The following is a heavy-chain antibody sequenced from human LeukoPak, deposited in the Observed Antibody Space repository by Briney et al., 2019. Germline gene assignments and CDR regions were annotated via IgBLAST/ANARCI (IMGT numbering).Heavy chain of an antibody. Sequence: GGSLRLSCAASGFTFSNYWMTWVRQAPGKGLEWVANIKIDESEKYYVDSVRGRFTISRDNAKNSLYLQMNSLRAEDTAVYYCARHGDYHYNSWGQGTLVTVSS. CDR2: IKIDESEK. J-gene: IGHJ4*02. V-gene: IGHV3-7*05. D-gene: IGHD4-17*01. CDR1: GFTFSNYW. CDR3: ARHGDYHYNS.